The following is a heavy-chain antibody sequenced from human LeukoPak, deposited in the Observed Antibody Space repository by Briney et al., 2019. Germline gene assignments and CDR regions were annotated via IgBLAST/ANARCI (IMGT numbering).Heavy chain of an antibody. V-gene: IGHV3-30*18. CDR1: GFTFGGYE. J-gene: IGHJ3*02. D-gene: IGHD5-12*01. CDR3: AKAKYSGYDDAFDI. CDR2: ISFDGSYK. Sequence: PGGSLRLSCAASGFTFGGYEMNWVRQAPGKGLEWVAVISFDGSYKYNADSVKGRFTISRDNSKNTLYLQMNSLRVEDTAVYYCAKAKYSGYDDAFDIWGQGTMVTVSS.